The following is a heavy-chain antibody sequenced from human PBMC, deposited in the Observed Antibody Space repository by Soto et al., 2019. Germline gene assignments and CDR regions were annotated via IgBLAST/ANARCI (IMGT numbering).Heavy chain of an antibody. J-gene: IGHJ3*02. D-gene: IGHD3-10*01. Sequence: QVPLVQSGAEVKKPGASVKVSCKASGYTLTSLDISWVRQAPGQGLEWMGWIRGYSSDANYAQKFQGRVTMTIDTSASTAYMELRSLRSDDTAVYYCTRKHSVAFDTWGQGTMVTVSS. CDR1: GYTLTSLD. V-gene: IGHV1-18*01. CDR2: IRGYSSDA. CDR3: TRKHSVAFDT.